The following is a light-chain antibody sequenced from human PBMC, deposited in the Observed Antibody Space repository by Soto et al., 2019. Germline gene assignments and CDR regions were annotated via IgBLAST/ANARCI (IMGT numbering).Light chain of an antibody. V-gene: IGKV3-11*01. CDR2: DAS. CDR1: QSVSSY. Sequence: EIVLTQSPATLSLSPGERATLSCRASQSVSSYLAWYQQKPGQAPRLLIYDASNRATGIPARFSGSGSGTDFTLTISSLEPEDFAVYYCQQRSNWPPVTFGQGTKVDI. J-gene: IGKJ1*01. CDR3: QQRSNWPPVT.